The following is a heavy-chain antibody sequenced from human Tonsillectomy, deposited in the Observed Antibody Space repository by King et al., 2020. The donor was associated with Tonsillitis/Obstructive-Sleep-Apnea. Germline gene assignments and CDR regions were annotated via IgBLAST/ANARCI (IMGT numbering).Heavy chain of an antibody. D-gene: IGHD3-22*01. J-gene: IGHJ5*02. Sequence: VQLQESGPGLGKSSETLSLTCTVSGGSISRYYWTWIRQPPGKGLEWSGYIYYSGNTHYNPSLKSRVTISVDTSKNHFSLKLSSVTAADTAVYYCARGYYYDRSGYFYLNGNWFDPGGQGTLVTVSS. CDR1: GGSISRYY. V-gene: IGHV4-59*08. CDR3: ARGYYYDRSGYFYLNGNWFDP. CDR2: IYYSGNT.